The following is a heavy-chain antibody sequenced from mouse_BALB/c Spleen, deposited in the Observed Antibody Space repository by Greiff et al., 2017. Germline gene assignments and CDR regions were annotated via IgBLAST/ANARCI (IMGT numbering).Heavy chain of an antibody. D-gene: IGHD1-1*01. CDR1: GFTFSDYY. CDR2: ISDGGSYT. Sequence: EVQLQQSGGGLVKPGGSLKLSCAASGFTFSDYYMYWVRQTPEKRLEWVATISDGGSYTYYPDSVKGRFTISRDNAKNNLYLQMSSLKSEDTAMYYCARRGGYGPFAYWGQGTLVTVSA. V-gene: IGHV5-4*02. J-gene: IGHJ3*01. CDR3: ARRGGYGPFAY.